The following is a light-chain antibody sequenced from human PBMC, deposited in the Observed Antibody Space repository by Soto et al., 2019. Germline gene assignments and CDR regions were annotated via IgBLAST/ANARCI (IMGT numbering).Light chain of an antibody. CDR3: QQRYIWPPLT. CDR2: DAS. V-gene: IGKV3-11*01. J-gene: IGKJ4*01. Sequence: EIVLTQSPATLSLSPGERATLSCRASQSVNNYLFWYQQKPGHAPKLLIYDASNRATGIPARFSGSGSGTDFTLTISSLEPEDFAVYYCQQRYIWPPLTFGGGTKVEIK. CDR1: QSVNNY.